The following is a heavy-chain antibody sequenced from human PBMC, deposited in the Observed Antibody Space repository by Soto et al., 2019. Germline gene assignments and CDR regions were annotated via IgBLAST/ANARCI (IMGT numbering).Heavy chain of an antibody. J-gene: IGHJ4*02. Sequence: EAQLVESGGGLVTPGESLRLSCVASGFTFSNAWMSWVRQVPGKGLEWIGRITSKSAGATTAYAAPVTGRFTVSRDDLKNTLYLQVNSLKTEDTGIYYCYTEHTLFMAHWGQGTLVNVSS. CDR3: YTEHTLFMAH. CDR1: GFTFSNAW. V-gene: IGHV3-15*01. CDR2: ITSKSAGATT.